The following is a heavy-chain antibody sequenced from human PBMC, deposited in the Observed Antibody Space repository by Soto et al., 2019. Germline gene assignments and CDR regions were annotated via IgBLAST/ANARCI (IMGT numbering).Heavy chain of an antibody. CDR1: GYTFTGYY. CDR2: INPNSGGT. J-gene: IGHJ6*02. Sequence: ASVKVSCKASGYTFTGYYMHWVRQAPGQGLEWMGWINPNSGGTNYAQKFQGRVTMTRDTSISTAYMELSRLRSDDTAVYYCARDWVDTAIQGHYYYFYGMDVWGQGTTVTVSS. D-gene: IGHD5-18*01. V-gene: IGHV1-2*02. CDR3: ARDWVDTAIQGHYYYFYGMDV.